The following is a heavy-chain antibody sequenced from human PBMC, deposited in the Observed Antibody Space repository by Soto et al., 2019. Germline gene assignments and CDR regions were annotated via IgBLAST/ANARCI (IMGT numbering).Heavy chain of an antibody. V-gene: IGHV5-51*01. CDR1: GYSFTSYW. Sequence: ASLKISCKGSGYSFTSYWIGSVRQMPGKGLEWMGIIYPGDSDTRYSPSFQGQVTISADKSISTAYLQWSSLKASDTAMYYCARRGKYYDILTGYYSAYYYYGMDVWGQGTTVTVSS. J-gene: IGHJ6*02. CDR3: ARRGKYYDILTGYYSAYYYYGMDV. D-gene: IGHD3-9*01. CDR2: IYPGDSDT.